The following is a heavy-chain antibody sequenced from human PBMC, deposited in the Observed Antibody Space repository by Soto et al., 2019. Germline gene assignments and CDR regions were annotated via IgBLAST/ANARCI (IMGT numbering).Heavy chain of an antibody. CDR2: TYYRSKWFN. Sequence: SQNRSLTCAISGDSVSNNSAAWNWIRQSPSRCLEWLGRTYYRSKWFNNYALSVKGRITINPDTSKNQFPLQLNSVNPEDTAVYYCAREGRLAASIFHNWFDPWGQGTLVTVSS. CDR1: GDSVSNNSAA. CDR3: AREGRLAASIFHNWFDP. D-gene: IGHD3-3*02. J-gene: IGHJ5*02. V-gene: IGHV6-1*01.